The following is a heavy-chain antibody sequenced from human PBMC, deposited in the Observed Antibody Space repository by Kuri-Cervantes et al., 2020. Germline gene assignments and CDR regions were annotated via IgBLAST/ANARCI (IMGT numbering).Heavy chain of an antibody. J-gene: IGHJ3*02. D-gene: IGHD3-10*01. V-gene: IGHV4-39*07. CDR2: IYYSGSA. CDR1: GGSISSSSYY. CDR3: ARSITMVRGAVDI. Sequence: SETLSLTCTVSGGSISSSSYYWGWIRQPPGKGLEWIGSIYYSGSAYYNPSLKSRVTISVDTSKNQFSLKLSSVTAADTAVYYCARSITMVRGAVDIWGQETMVTVSS.